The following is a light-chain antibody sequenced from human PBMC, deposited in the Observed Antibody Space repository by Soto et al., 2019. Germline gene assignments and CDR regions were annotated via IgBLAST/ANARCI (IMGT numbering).Light chain of an antibody. CDR1: SSDIGAYNY. V-gene: IGLV2-14*01. Sequence: QSALTQPASVSGSPGQSITISCTGTSSDIGAYNYVSWYQQHPGKAPKLMIYDVSDRPSGVSSRFSGSKSGNTASLTISGLLAEDEAAYYCSSYTTTLPVVFGGGTKLTVL. J-gene: IGLJ2*01. CDR2: DVS. CDR3: SSYTTTLPVV.